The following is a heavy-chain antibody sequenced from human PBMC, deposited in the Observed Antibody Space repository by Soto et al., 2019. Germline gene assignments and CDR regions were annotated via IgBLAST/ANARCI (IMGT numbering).Heavy chain of an antibody. Sequence: SQTLSLTCVISGDSVSSHNAAWNWVRQSPSRGLEWLGRTYYKSQWYYDYADFVKSRITISPDTSKNQFSLHLSSVTPEDSAVYFCTRDLVVWYIRIDNHFDSWGQGTLVTVSS. V-gene: IGHV6-1*01. D-gene: IGHD2-15*01. CDR2: TYYKSQWYY. CDR3: TRDLVVWYIRIDNHFDS. CDR1: GDSVSSHNAA. J-gene: IGHJ4*02.